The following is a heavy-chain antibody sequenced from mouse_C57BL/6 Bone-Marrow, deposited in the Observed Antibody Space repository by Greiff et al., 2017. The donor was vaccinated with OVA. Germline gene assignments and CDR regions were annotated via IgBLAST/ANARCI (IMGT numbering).Heavy chain of an antibody. CDR2: LNSDGGST. CDR1: EYEFPSHD. Sequence: EVQGVESGGGLVQPGESLKLSCESNEYEFPSHDMSWVRKTPEKRLELVAALNSDGGSTYYPDTMERRFIISRDNTKKTLYLQRSRLMSEDTALDYCARQYYDYETGWGQGTTLTVSS. CDR3: ARQYYDYETG. J-gene: IGHJ2*01. D-gene: IGHD2-4*01. V-gene: IGHV5-2*01.